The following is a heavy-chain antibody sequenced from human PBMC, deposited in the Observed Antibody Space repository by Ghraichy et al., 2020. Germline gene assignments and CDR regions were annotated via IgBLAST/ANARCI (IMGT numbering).Heavy chain of an antibody. CDR3: ARGWWGCQQTSCYFEY. V-gene: IGHV4-4*02. J-gene: IGHJ4*02. D-gene: IGHD2-15*01. CDR1: GGSVSSLDW. CDR2: INDSGST. Sequence: GSLRLSCVVSGGSVSSLDWWSWVRQSPGKGLEWIGEINDSGSTKYNPSLRSRAALSVDVTKKQFFLDLTSVSDADTAVYYCARGWWGCQQTSCYFEYWGQGTQVTVSS.